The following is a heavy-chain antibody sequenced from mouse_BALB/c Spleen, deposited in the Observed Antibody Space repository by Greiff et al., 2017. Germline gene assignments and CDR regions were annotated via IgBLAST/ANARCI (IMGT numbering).Heavy chain of an antibody. CDR2: ISSGGST. CDR3: ARGTGSNYFDY. V-gene: IGHV5-6-5*01. J-gene: IGHJ2*01. CDR1: GFTFSSYA. Sequence: LQQSGGGLVKPGGSLKLSCAASGFTFSSYAMSWVRQTPEKRLEWVASISSGGSTYYPDSVKGRFTISRDNARNILYLQMSSLRSEDTAMYYCARGTGSNYFDYWGQGTTLTVSS. D-gene: IGHD1-1*02.